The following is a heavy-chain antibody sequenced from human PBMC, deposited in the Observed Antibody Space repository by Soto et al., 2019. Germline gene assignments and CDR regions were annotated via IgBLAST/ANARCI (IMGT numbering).Heavy chain of an antibody. CDR1: GGTFSSYT. V-gene: IGHV1-69*02. CDR3: ARALLVDTARTTPAKHSIFDY. CDR2: IIPILGIA. Sequence: ASVKVSCKASGGTFSSYTISWVRQAPGQGLEWMGRIIPILGIANYAQKFQGRVTITADKSTSTAYMELSSLRSEDTAVYYCARALLVDTARTTPAKHSIFDYWGQGTLVTVSS. D-gene: IGHD5-18*01. J-gene: IGHJ4*02.